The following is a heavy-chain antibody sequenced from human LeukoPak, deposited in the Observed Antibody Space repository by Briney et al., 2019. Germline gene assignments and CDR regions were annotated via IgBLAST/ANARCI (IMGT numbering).Heavy chain of an antibody. D-gene: IGHD2-8*01. CDR1: GLTFSTSG. V-gene: IGHV3-21*06. CDR2: IGPTGSDR. CDR3: ATEANGHHYDY. Sequence: GGSLRLSCTASGLTFSTSGFNWVRQAPGKGLEWVASIGPTGSDRYHADSIKGRFTISRDNANNFLYLQMNSLRAEDTAVYYCATEANGHHYDYWGQGTLLTVSS. J-gene: IGHJ4*02.